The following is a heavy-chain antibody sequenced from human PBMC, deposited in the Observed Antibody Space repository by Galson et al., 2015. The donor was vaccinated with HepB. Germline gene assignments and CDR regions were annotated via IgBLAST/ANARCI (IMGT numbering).Heavy chain of an antibody. CDR2: IKQDGSEK. CDR3: ARDRSYERASSGIYYYYGMDV. J-gene: IGHJ6*02. V-gene: IGHV3-7*03. Sequence: SLRLSCAASGFTFSSYWMSWVRQAPGKGLEWVANIKQDGSEKYYVDSVKGRFTISRDNAKNSLYLQMSSLRVEDTAVYYCARDRSYERASSGIYYYYGMDVWGQGTTVTVSS. CDR1: GFTFSSYW. D-gene: IGHD3-22*01.